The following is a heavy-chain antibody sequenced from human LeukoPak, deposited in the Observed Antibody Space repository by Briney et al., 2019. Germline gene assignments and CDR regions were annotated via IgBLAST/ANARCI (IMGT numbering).Heavy chain of an antibody. J-gene: IGHJ4*02. CDR3: ATGDSSGWYEFGY. V-gene: IGHV3-7*01. Sequence: GGSLRITCAASGFTFGRFWMSWVRQAPGKGLEWVANIKQDGSETHYVDSVRGRFTISRDNANNPLFLQMNSLRVEDTAMYYCATGDSSGWYEFGYWGQGTLVTVSS. D-gene: IGHD6-19*01. CDR2: IKQDGSET. CDR1: GFTFGRFW.